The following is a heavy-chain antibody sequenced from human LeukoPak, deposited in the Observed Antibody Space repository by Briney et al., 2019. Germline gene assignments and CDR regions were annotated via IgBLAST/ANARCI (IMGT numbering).Heavy chain of an antibody. J-gene: IGHJ6*03. CDR2: ISSSGSTI. V-gene: IGHV3-48*03. D-gene: IGHD7-27*01. Sequence: GGSLRHSCAASGFTFSSYEMNWVRQAPGRGVAWVSYISSSGSTIYYADSVKGRFTISRDNAKNSLYLQMNSLRAEDTAVYYCARGGTKLGINYYYYMDVWGKGTTVTVSS. CDR3: ARGGTKLGINYYYYMDV. CDR1: GFTFSSYE.